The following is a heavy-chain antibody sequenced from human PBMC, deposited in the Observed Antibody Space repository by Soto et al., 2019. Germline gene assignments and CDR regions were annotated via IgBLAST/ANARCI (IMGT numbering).Heavy chain of an antibody. J-gene: IGHJ6*03. CDR2: MNPNSGNT. D-gene: IGHD6-13*01. Sequence: QVQLVQSGAEVKKPGASVKVSCKASGYTFTSYDINWVRQATGQGLEWMGWMNPNSGNTGYAQKFQGRVTMTRNTPISTADMELSSLRSEDTAVYYCASGGSSSWYDDWRRYYYYSMDVWGQGTTVTVSS. V-gene: IGHV1-8*01. CDR3: ASGGSSSWYDDWRRYYYYSMDV. CDR1: GYTFTSYD.